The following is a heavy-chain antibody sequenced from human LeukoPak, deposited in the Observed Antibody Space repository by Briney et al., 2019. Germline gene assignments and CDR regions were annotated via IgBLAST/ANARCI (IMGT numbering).Heavy chain of an antibody. J-gene: IGHJ4*02. V-gene: IGHV4-39*07. CDR1: GGSITSNSYY. CDR2: IYYSGST. D-gene: IGHD4-17*01. CDR3: ARDHPPNGNFDY. Sequence: PSETLSLTCTVSGGSITSNSYYWGWIRQPPGKGLEWIGSIYYSGSTYYNPSLKSRVTISVDTSKNQFSLKLSSVTAADTAVYYCARDHPPNGNFDYWGQGTLVTVSS.